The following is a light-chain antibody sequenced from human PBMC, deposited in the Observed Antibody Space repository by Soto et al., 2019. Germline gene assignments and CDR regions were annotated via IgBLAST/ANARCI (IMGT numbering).Light chain of an antibody. Sequence: EIVLTQSPGTLSLSPGERATLSCRATQTISSSSLAWYRQKPGQAPKLLIHGASTRATGIRDRFSGSGSGTDFTLTISRLEPEDFAVYYCQLYGSSPKTFGQGTKVDIK. V-gene: IGKV3-20*01. CDR1: QTISSSS. CDR3: QLYGSSPKT. CDR2: GAS. J-gene: IGKJ1*01.